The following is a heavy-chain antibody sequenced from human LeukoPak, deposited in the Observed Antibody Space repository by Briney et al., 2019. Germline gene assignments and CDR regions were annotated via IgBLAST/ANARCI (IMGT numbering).Heavy chain of an antibody. D-gene: IGHD4-17*01. Sequence: GGSLRLSCAASGFTFSDYYMSWIRQAPGKGLEWVSYISSSGSTIYYADSVKGRFTISRDNAKNSLYLQMNSLRAEDTAVYYCARDREPDYGDYVFDYWGQGTLVTVSS. CDR1: GFTFSDYY. J-gene: IGHJ4*02. V-gene: IGHV3-11*01. CDR2: ISSSGSTI. CDR3: ARDREPDYGDYVFDY.